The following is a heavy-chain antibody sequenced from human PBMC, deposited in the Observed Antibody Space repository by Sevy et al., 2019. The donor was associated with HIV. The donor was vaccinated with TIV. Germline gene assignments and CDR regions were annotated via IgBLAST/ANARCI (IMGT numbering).Heavy chain of an antibody. CDR2: ISYDGRNK. CDR1: GFTFNNYA. CDR3: AKDRYGDTAFGDY. Sequence: GGSLRLSCAASGFTFNNYAMHWVRQAPGKGLEWVAFISYDGRNKYYADSVEGRFTISRDSSKSTLYLQMNSLRAEDTAVYFCAKDRYGDTAFGDYWGQGSLVTVSS. D-gene: IGHD4-17*01. V-gene: IGHV3-30*04. J-gene: IGHJ4*02.